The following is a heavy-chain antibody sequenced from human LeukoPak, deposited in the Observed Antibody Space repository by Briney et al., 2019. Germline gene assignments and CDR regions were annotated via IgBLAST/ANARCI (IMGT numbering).Heavy chain of an antibody. CDR2: IYYSGST. CDR1: GGSISSSSYY. CDR3: ARYYYDSSGYFVGGNYFDY. D-gene: IGHD3-22*01. J-gene: IGHJ4*02. Sequence: SETLSLTCTVSGGSISSSSYYWGWIRQPPGKGLEWIGSIYYSGSTYYNPSLKSRVAIPVDTSKNQFSLKLSSVTAADTAVYYCARYYYDSSGYFVGGNYFDYWGQGTLVTVSS. V-gene: IGHV4-39*01.